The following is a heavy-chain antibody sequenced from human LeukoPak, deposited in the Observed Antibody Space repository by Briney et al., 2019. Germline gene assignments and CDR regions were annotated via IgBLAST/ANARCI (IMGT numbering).Heavy chain of an antibody. V-gene: IGHV3-30-3*01. CDR3: AGGTGFIIKD. J-gene: IGHJ4*02. CDR2: ISYDGSNK. D-gene: IGHD3-9*01. Sequence: GGSLRLSCAASGFTFSSYAMHWVRQAPGKGLEWVAVISYDGSNKYYADSVRGRFTISRDNSKNTLYLQMNNLRVEDTAMYYCAGGTGFIIKDWGQGTLVTVSS. CDR1: GFTFSSYA.